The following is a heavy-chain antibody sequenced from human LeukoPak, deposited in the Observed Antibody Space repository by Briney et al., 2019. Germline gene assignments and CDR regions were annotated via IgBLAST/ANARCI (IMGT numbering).Heavy chain of an antibody. CDR2: INHSGST. Sequence: SETLSLTCAVYGGSFSGYYWSWIRQPPGKGLEWIGEINHSGSTSYNPSLKSRVTISVDTSKNQFSLKLSSVTAADTAVYYCARVLTYSSADYWGQGTLVTVSS. CDR3: ARVLTYSSADY. D-gene: IGHD6-19*01. V-gene: IGHV4-34*01. J-gene: IGHJ4*02. CDR1: GGSFSGYY.